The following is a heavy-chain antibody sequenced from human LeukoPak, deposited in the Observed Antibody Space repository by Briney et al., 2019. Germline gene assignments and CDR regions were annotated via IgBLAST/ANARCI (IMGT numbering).Heavy chain of an antibody. D-gene: IGHD2-2*01. J-gene: IGHJ4*02. Sequence: ASVKVSCKASGGTFSSYAISWVRQAPGRGLEWMGRIIPIFGTANYAQKFQGRVTITTDESTSTAYMELSSLRSEDTAVYYCARDRSIVVVPAASYFDYWGQGTLVTVSS. CDR1: GGTFSSYA. CDR3: ARDRSIVVVPAASYFDY. CDR2: IIPIFGTA. V-gene: IGHV1-69*05.